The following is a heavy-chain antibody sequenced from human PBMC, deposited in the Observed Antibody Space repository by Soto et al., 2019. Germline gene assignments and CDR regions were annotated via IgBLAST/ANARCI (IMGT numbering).Heavy chain of an antibody. Sequence: GESLKISCAASGFTFSNAWMGWVRQAPGKGLEWVGRIKRKTDGGTTDYAAPVKGRFTISRDDSKNTLYLQMNSLKTEDTAVYYCTTIPVVTAIDAFDIWGQGTMVTVSS. CDR2: IKRKTDGGTT. V-gene: IGHV3-15*01. CDR3: TTIPVVTAIDAFDI. J-gene: IGHJ3*02. D-gene: IGHD2-21*02. CDR1: GFTFSNAW.